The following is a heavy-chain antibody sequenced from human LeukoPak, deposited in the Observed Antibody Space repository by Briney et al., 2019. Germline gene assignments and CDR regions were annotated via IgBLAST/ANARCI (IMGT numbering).Heavy chain of an antibody. Sequence: PGRSLRLSCAASGFTLSSYAMLWVRQAPGKGLEYVSSISSNGGSTYYANSVKGRFIISRDNSKNTLYLQMGSLRAEDMAVYYCARDLGHPTLQSVDYWGQGTLVTVSS. CDR2: ISSNGGST. J-gene: IGHJ4*02. CDR3: ARDLGHPTLQSVDY. D-gene: IGHD4-11*01. V-gene: IGHV3-64*01. CDR1: GFTLSSYA.